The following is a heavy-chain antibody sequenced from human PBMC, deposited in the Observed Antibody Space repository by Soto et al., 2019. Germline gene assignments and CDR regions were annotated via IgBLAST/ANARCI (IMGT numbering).Heavy chain of an antibody. V-gene: IGHV1-18*04. Sequence: ASVKVSCKASGYTFTSYGISWVLQAPGQGLEWMGWISAYNGNTNYAQKLQGRVTMTTDTSTSTAYMELRSLRSDDTAVYYCARWDMIVRTLDYWGQGTLVTVSS. CDR2: ISAYNGNT. J-gene: IGHJ4*02. CDR1: GYTFTSYG. D-gene: IGHD3-22*01. CDR3: ARWDMIVRTLDY.